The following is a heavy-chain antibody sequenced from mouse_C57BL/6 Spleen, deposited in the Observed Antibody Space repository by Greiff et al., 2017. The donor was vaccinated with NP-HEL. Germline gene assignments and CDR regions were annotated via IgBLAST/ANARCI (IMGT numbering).Heavy chain of an antibody. J-gene: IGHJ3*01. CDR2: INPNNGGT. Sequence: VHVKQSGPELVKPGASVKMSCKASGYTFTDYNMHWVKQSHGKSLEWIGYINPNNGGTSYNQKFKGKATLTVNKSSSTAYMELRSLTSEDSAVYYCAREGVAWFAYWGQGTLVTVSA. CDR1: GYTFTDYN. V-gene: IGHV1-22*01. CDR3: AREGVAWFAY.